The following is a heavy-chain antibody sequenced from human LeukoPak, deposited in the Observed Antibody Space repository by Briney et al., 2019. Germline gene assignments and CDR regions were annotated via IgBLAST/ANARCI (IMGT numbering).Heavy chain of an antibody. Sequence: ASVKVSCKASGYTFTSCYMHWVRQAPGQGLEWMGVINPSGGSTSYAQNFQGRVTMTRDTSTSTVYMELTSLRSEDTAVYYCAREREDSETYLYGMDVWGQGTTVTVSS. J-gene: IGHJ6*02. CDR2: INPSGGST. CDR1: GYTFTSCY. V-gene: IGHV1-46*01. D-gene: IGHD1-26*01. CDR3: AREREDSETYLYGMDV.